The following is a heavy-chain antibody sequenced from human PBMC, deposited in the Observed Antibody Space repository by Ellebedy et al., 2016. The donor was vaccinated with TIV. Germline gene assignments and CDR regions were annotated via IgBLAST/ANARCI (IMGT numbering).Heavy chain of an antibody. CDR1: GFTFSGSA. CDR2: IRSKANSYAT. J-gene: IGHJ3*02. D-gene: IGHD3-9*01. V-gene: IGHV3-73*01. Sequence: GESLKISXAASGFTFSGSAMHWVRQASGKGLEWVGRIRSKANSYATAYAASVKGRFTISRDDSKNTAYLQMNSLKTEDTAVYYCTRSKAYLRYFDSRTAFDIWGQGTMVTVSS. CDR3: TRSKAYLRYFDSRTAFDI.